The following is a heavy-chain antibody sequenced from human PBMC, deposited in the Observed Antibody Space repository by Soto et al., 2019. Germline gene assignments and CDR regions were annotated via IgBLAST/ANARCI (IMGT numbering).Heavy chain of an antibody. CDR2: ISGSGGST. D-gene: IGHD3-3*01. Sequence: GESLKISCAASGFTFSSYAMSWVRQAPGKGLEWVSAISGSGGSTYYADSVKGRFTISRDNSKNTLYLQMNSLRAEDTAVYYCAKFLSGGDFWSGYYQSYYYYGMDVWGQGTTVTVSS. V-gene: IGHV3-23*01. J-gene: IGHJ6*02. CDR1: GFTFSSYA. CDR3: AKFLSGGDFWSGYYQSYYYYGMDV.